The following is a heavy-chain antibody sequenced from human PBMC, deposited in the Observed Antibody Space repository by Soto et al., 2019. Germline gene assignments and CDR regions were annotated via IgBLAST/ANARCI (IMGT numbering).Heavy chain of an antibody. Sequence: PSETLSLTCAVYGGSFSGYYWSWIRQPPGKGLEWIGEINHSGSTNYNPSLKSRLTISVDTSKNQFSLKLSSVTAADTAVYYCARRRQQLVLGVFDYWGQGTLVTVSS. CDR2: INHSGST. V-gene: IGHV4-34*01. J-gene: IGHJ4*02. D-gene: IGHD6-13*01. CDR3: ARRRQQLVLGVFDY. CDR1: GGSFSGYY.